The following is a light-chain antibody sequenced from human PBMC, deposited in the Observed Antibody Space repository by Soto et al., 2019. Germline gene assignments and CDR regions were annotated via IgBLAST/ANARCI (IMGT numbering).Light chain of an antibody. CDR2: SNN. Sequence: QSVLTQPPSASGTPGQRVTISCSGSSSNIGSNTVNWYQQLPGTAPKLLIYSNNQRPSGVPDRFSGSKSGTSDALAISGLQSEDDADYYCAAWDDSLNGWVFGGGTKLTVL. CDR1: SSNIGSNT. CDR3: AAWDDSLNGWV. V-gene: IGLV1-44*01. J-gene: IGLJ3*02.